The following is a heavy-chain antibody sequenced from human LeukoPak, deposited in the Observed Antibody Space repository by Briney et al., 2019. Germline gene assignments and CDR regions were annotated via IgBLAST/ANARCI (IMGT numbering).Heavy chain of an antibody. CDR2: INHSGST. V-gene: IGHV4-34*01. Sequence: SETLSLTCAVYGGSFSGYYWSWIRQPPGKGLEWIGEINHSGSTNYNPSLKSRVTISVDTSKNQFSLKLSSVTAAATAVYYCARGSIAARLRWFDPWGQGTLVTVSS. CDR1: GGSFSGYY. J-gene: IGHJ5*02. CDR3: ARGSIAARLRWFDP. D-gene: IGHD6-6*01.